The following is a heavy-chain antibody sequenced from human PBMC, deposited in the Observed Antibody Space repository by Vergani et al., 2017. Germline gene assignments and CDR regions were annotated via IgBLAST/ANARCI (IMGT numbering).Heavy chain of an antibody. CDR1: GFSLNTRGVS. CDR2: IYWNDDQ. V-gene: IGHV2-5*04. J-gene: IGHJ6*03. D-gene: IGHD1-7*01. CDR3: VYRKTWCGTTGCFYPFYYYYYMGV. Sequence: QITLKESGPTLVKPTQTLTLTCTFSGFSLNTRGVSVAWIRQPPGKALDWLALIYWNDDQHYSPSLNNRVTITKDTSKNQVVLTMTNMDYVDTGTYYCVYRKTWCGTTGCFYPFYYYYYMGVRGKGTTVTVSS.